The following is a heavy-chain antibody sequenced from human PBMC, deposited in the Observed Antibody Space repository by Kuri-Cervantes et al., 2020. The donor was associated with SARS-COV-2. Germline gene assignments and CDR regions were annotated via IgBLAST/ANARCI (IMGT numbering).Heavy chain of an antibody. J-gene: IGHJ6*03. CDR1: GASISRYS. Sequence: GSLRLSCTVSGASISRYSWSWTPQPPGRGLEWIGGNNHRGETNYNPALESRVTISRDTCENHFSLRLTSVTAADAAVYYCARCINGYFFYYYLDVWGKGTTVTVSS. V-gene: IGHV4-34*01. CDR3: ARCINGYFFYYYLDV. CDR2: NNHRGET. D-gene: IGHD2-21*01.